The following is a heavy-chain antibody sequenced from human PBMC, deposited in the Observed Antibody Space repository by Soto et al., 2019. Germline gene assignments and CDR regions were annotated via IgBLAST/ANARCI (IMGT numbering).Heavy chain of an antibody. CDR3: ARHADPYVGLGAYFDS. Sequence: SETLSLTCTVSGGSIRTSSFYCGWIRQPPGKGPEWIASFHYSGSTYYNPSLKSRVTISVDTSKNQFSLNLSSVTAADTAVYYCARHADPYVGLGAYFDSWGQGTLVTV. D-gene: IGHD3-10*02. CDR1: GGSIRTSSFY. J-gene: IGHJ4*02. CDR2: FHYSGST. V-gene: IGHV4-39*01.